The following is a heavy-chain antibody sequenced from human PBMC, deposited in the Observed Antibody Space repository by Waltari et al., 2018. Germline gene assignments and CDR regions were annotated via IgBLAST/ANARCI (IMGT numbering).Heavy chain of an antibody. V-gene: IGHV3-23*01. J-gene: IGHJ3*02. CDR1: GFTFSSYA. Sequence: EVQLLESGGGLVQPGGSLRLSCAASGFTFSSYAMSWVRQAPGKGLEWVSTISGSGGSTYYADSVKGRFTISRDNSKNTLYLQMNSLRAEDTAVYYCASGYCGTTSCPPPRGIWGQGTMVTVSS. CDR3: ASGYCGTTSCPPPRGI. CDR2: ISGSGGST. D-gene: IGHD2-2*03.